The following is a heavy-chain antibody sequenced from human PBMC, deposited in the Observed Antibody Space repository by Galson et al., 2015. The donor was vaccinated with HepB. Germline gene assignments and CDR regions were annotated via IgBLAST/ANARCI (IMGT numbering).Heavy chain of an antibody. CDR3: ARADSYGLSYYYYGMDV. CDR2: ISSNGDST. D-gene: IGHD5-18*01. CDR1: GFSFSTYA. V-gene: IGHV3-64*01. J-gene: IGHJ6*02. Sequence: SLRLSCAASGFSFSTYAMHWVRQAPGKGLEYVSAISSNGDSTYYANYVKGRFTISRDNSKSMLYLQMNSLRAEDMAVYYCARADSYGLSYYYYGMDVWGQGTTVTVSS.